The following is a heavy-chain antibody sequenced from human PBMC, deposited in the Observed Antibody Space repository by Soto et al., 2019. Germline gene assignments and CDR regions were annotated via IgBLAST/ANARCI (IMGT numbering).Heavy chain of an antibody. CDR1: GFTFSSYW. CDR3: AKTGGYGSGSYFWDC. V-gene: IGHV3-7*01. D-gene: IGHD3-10*01. Sequence: GGSLRLSCAASGFTFSSYWMSWVRQAPGKGLEWVANIKQDGSEKYYVDSVKGRFTISRDNAKNSLYLQMNSLRAEDTAVYYCAKTGGYGSGSYFWDCWGQGTLVTVSS. J-gene: IGHJ4*02. CDR2: IKQDGSEK.